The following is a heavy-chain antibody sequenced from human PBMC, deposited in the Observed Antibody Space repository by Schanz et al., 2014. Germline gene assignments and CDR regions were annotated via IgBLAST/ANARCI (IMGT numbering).Heavy chain of an antibody. CDR3: ERDSDGDGGYQFWFDS. D-gene: IGHD4-17*01. CDR2: FDAHDGRA. Sequence: EVQLAESGGGLVQPGGSLRLSCAASTFTFSSDWMSWVRQAPGKGLEWVSGFDAHDGRAYYADSAKGRFTISRDNGKNSMSLQMNSLRVEDTAIYYCERDSDGDGGYQFWFDSWGQGILVTVSS. J-gene: IGHJ5*01. CDR1: TFTFSSDW. V-gene: IGHV3-23*04.